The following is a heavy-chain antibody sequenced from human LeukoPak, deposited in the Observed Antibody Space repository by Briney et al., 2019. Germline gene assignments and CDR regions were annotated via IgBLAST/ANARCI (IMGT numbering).Heavy chain of an antibody. V-gene: IGHV3-23*01. D-gene: IGHD6-13*01. CDR1: GFTFSSYA. CDR2: ISGSGGST. Sequence: QPGGSLRLSCAASGFTFSSYAMSWVRQAPGKGLEWVSAISGSGGSTYYADSVKGRFTISRDNSKNTLDLQMNSLRGEDTAVYYCARDPRGAAALQNNWFDPWGQGTLVTVSS. CDR3: ARDPRGAAALQNNWFDP. J-gene: IGHJ5*02.